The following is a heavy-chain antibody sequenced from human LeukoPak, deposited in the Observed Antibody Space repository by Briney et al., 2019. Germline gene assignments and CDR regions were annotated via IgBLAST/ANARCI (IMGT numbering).Heavy chain of an antibody. J-gene: IGHJ4*02. CDR3: AKDGGSGWSLDY. D-gene: IGHD6-19*01. CDR1: GFTLSSYG. V-gene: IGHV3-30*18. Sequence: GGSLRLSCAASGFTLSSYGMHWVRQAPGKGLEWVAVISYDGSNKYYADSVKGRFTISRDNSKNTLYLQMNSLRAEDTAVYYCAKDGGSGWSLDYWGQGTLVTVSS. CDR2: ISYDGSNK.